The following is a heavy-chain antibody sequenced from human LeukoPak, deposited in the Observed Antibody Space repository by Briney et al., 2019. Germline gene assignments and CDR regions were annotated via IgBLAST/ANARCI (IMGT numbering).Heavy chain of an antibody. J-gene: IGHJ4*02. CDR1: GFTFSRCA. CDR3: AKGGSTSPNGINDY. V-gene: IGHV3-23*01. Sequence: PGGSLRLSCAASGFTFSRCAMSWVRQAPGKGLEWVSAIGAGSSTYYADSVKGRFTISRDNSKNTLYLQMNSLRAEDTAVYYCAKGGSTSPNGINDYWGQGTLVTVSS. D-gene: IGHD2-2*01. CDR2: IGAGSST.